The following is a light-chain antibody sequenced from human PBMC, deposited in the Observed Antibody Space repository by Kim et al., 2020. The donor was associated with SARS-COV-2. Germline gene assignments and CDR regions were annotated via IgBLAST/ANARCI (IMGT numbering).Light chain of an antibody. CDR1: QSVSSSY. J-gene: IGKJ2*03. Sequence: CPGESATLSCRASQSVSSSYLAWYQQKPGQAPRLLIYDASSRATGIPDRFSGSGSGTDFTLTISRLEPEDFAVYYCQQYGSSPPYSFGQGTKLEI. CDR3: QQYGSSPPYS. V-gene: IGKV3-20*01. CDR2: DAS.